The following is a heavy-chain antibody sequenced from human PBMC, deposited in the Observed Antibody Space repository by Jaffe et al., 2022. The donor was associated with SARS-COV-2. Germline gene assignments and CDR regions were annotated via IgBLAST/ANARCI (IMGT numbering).Heavy chain of an antibody. D-gene: IGHD3-22*01. CDR3: ARHHPKQPYYYDSSGYRHLDY. CDR2: IYYSGST. V-gene: IGHV4-59*08. Sequence: QVQLQESGPGLVKPSETLSLTCTVSGGSISSYYWSWIRQPPGKGLEWIGYIYYSGSTNYNPSLKSRVTISVDTSKNQFSLKLSSVTAADTAVYYCARHHPKQPYYYDSSGYRHLDYWGQGTLVTVSS. CDR1: GGSISSYY. J-gene: IGHJ4*02.